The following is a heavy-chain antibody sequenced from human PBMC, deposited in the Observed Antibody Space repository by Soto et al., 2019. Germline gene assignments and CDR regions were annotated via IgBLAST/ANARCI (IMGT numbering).Heavy chain of an antibody. V-gene: IGHV1-3*01. J-gene: IGHJ5*02. CDR1: GYIFISYA. D-gene: IGHD2-2*01. CDR2: INGGNGNT. Sequence: QVQLVQSGAEVKKPGASVKVSCKASGYIFISYAVHWVRQAPGQRLEWMGWINGGNGNTKYSQKFRDRVTITRDTSASTAYMELSSLRSEDTAVYYCAKTPACSSTSCYNWFDPWGQGTLVTVSS. CDR3: AKTPACSSTSCYNWFDP.